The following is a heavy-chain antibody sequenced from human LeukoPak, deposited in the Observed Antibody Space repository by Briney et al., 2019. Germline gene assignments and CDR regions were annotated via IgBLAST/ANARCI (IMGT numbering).Heavy chain of an antibody. Sequence: GGSLRLSCAASGFTFSSYGMHWVRQAPGKGLEWVAFIRYDGSNKYYADSVKGRFTISRDNSKNTLYLQMNSLRAEDTAVYYCARRGDSSGWSLYYYYYMDVWGKGTTVTVSS. CDR3: ARRGDSSGWSLYYYYYMDV. J-gene: IGHJ6*03. D-gene: IGHD6-19*01. V-gene: IGHV3-30*02. CDR1: GFTFSSYG. CDR2: IRYDGSNK.